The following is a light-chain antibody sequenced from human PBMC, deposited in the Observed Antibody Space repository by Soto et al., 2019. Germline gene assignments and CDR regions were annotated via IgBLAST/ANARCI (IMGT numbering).Light chain of an antibody. CDR2: DVF. CDR3: SSFTSSSSYV. CDR1: SSDFGIYSS. J-gene: IGLJ1*01. V-gene: IGLV2-14*01. Sequence: QSVLTQPASVSGSPGQSITLLCTGTSSDFGIYSSVSWYQQHPGKAPKLMIHDVFYRPSGVSSRFSGSRSGNTASLTISGLQAEDEADYYCSSFTSSSSYVSGPGTKVTVL.